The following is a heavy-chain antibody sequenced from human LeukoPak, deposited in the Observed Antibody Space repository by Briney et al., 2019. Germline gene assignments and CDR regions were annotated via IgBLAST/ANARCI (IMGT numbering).Heavy chain of an antibody. CDR3: AKELELRNY. J-gene: IGHJ4*02. V-gene: IGHV1-2*02. Sequence: ASVKVSCKASGYTLTGYYMHWVRQAPGQGLEWMGWINPNSGGTNYAQKFQGRVTMTRDTSISTAYMDLSRLRSDDTSVYYCAKELELRNYWGQGTLVSVSS. CDR1: GYTLTGYY. D-gene: IGHD1-7*01. CDR2: INPNSGGT.